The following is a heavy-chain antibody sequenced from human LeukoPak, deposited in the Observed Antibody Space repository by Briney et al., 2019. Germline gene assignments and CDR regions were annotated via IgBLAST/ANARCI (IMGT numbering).Heavy chain of an antibody. V-gene: IGHV1-2*02. D-gene: IGHD3-10*01. CDR1: GYTFTGYY. CDR3: ARSRRGSGSYFDY. Sequence: GASVKVSCKASGYTFTGYYMHWVRQAPGQGLEWMGWINPNSGGTNYAQKFQGRVTMTRDTSISTAYMELSRLRSDDTAVYYCARSRRGSGSYFDYWGQGTLVTVSS. J-gene: IGHJ4*02. CDR2: INPNSGGT.